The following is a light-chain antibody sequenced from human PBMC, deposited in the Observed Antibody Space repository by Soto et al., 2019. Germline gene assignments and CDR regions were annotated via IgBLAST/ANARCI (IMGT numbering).Light chain of an antibody. CDR2: GAS. J-gene: IGKJ2*01. CDR3: QKYHNWPPQYT. Sequence: EIVMTQSPASLSVSPGDGATLSCRASQSGASNVDWYQQKPGQGPRLIIHGASTRAVGVPARFSGSGSGTDFTLTISSLQSEDFAVYYCQKYHNWPPQYTFGQGTKLQIK. V-gene: IGKV3-15*01. CDR1: QSGASN.